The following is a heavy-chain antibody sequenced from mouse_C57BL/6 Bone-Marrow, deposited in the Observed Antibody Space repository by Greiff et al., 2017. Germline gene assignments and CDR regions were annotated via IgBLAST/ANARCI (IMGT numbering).Heavy chain of an antibody. D-gene: IGHD1-1*01. CDR3: ARDCGRPYYFDY. CDR1: GYTFTSYW. Sequence: QVQLQQPGAELVMPGASVKLSCKASGYTFTSYWMHWVKQRPGQGLEWIGEIDPSDSYTNYNQKFKGKSTLTVDKSSSTAYMQLSSLTSGDSAVYYGARDCGRPYYFDYWGQGTTLTVSS. J-gene: IGHJ2*01. V-gene: IGHV1-69*01. CDR2: IDPSDSYT.